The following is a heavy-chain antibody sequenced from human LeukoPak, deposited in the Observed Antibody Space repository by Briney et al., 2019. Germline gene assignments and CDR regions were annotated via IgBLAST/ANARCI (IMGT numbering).Heavy chain of an antibody. CDR1: GFTFTSFA. CDR2: IVVGSGNT. Sequence: ASVKVSCKASGFTFTSFALQWVRQARGQRLEWIGWIVVGSGNTNYAQKFQERVTITRDMSTSTAYMELSSLRAEDTAVYYCATALGTVTTTFDYWGQGTLVTVSS. D-gene: IGHD4-17*01. V-gene: IGHV1-58*01. CDR3: ATALGTVTTTFDY. J-gene: IGHJ4*02.